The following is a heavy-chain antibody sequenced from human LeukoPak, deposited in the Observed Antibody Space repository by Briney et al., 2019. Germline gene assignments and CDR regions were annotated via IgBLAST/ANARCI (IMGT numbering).Heavy chain of an antibody. J-gene: IGHJ6*03. CDR3: TRHHTTVTTREAYYYYYMDV. Sequence: GGSLRLSCAASGFTFSGSAMHWVRQASGKGLEWVGRIRSKANSYATAYAASVKGRFTISRDDSKNTAYLQMNSLKTEDTAVYYCTRHHTTVTTREAYYYYYMDVWGKGTTVTISS. CDR2: IRSKANSYAT. D-gene: IGHD4-17*01. V-gene: IGHV3-73*01. CDR1: GFTFSGSA.